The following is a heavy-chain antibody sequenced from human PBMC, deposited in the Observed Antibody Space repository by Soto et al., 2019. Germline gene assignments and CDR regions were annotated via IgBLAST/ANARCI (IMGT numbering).Heavy chain of an antibody. Sequence: PGGSLRLSCVTSGFNVKEYAMIWVRQAPGKGLESVSIITGSGDTTYYADSVKGRFTISRDNSKNALYLQMSSLRAEDTAVYYCAKEGGDSNYGSNYYYYYGMDVWGQGTTVTVSS. V-gene: IGHV3-23*01. CDR3: AKEGGDSNYGSNYYYYYGMDV. CDR1: GFNVKEYA. J-gene: IGHJ6*02. CDR2: ITGSGDTT. D-gene: IGHD4-4*01.